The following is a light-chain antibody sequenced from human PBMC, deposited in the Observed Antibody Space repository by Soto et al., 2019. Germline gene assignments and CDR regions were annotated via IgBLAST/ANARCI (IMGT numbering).Light chain of an antibody. CDR1: QTIRSG. V-gene: IGKV1-5*03. Sequence: DIQMTQSPSTLSGSVGDRVTITCRASQTIRSGLAWYQQIPGKAPKLLIYKASTLKSGVPSRFSGSGSGTEFTLTISSLQPDDFATYYCQHYNSYSEAFGQGTKV. CDR2: KAS. CDR3: QHYNSYSEA. J-gene: IGKJ1*01.